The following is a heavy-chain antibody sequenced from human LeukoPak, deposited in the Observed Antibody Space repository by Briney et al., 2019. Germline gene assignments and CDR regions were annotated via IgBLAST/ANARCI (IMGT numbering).Heavy chain of an antibody. Sequence: PSETLSLTCTVSGGSISSSSYYWGWIRQPPGKGLEWIGSIYYSGSTYYNPSLKSRVTISVDTSKNQFSLKLSSVTAADTAVYYCARDPTYYDFWSGYYFWFDPRGQGTLVTVSS. J-gene: IGHJ5*02. CDR1: GGSISSSSYY. D-gene: IGHD3-3*01. CDR3: ARDPTYYDFWSGYYFWFDP. CDR2: IYYSGST. V-gene: IGHV4-39*07.